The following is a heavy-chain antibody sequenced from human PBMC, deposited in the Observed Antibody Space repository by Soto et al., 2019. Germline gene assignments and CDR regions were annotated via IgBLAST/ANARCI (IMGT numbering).Heavy chain of an antibody. D-gene: IGHD1-1*01. CDR2: IWYDGSNK. Sequence: GGSLRLSCAASGFTFSSYGMHWVRQAPGKGLEWVAVIWYDGSNKYYADSVKGRFTISRDNSKNTLYLQMNSLRAEDTAVYYCARGGGWNDVGMDVWGQGTTVTVSS. V-gene: IGHV3-33*01. CDR1: GFTFSSYG. CDR3: ARGGGWNDVGMDV. J-gene: IGHJ6*02.